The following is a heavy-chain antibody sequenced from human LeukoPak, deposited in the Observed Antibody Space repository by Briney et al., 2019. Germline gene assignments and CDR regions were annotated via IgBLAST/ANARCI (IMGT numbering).Heavy chain of an antibody. J-gene: IGHJ4*02. D-gene: IGHD2-2*01. CDR3: ARSYCSGPTCYAPEY. CDR1: GFTFSNYA. Sequence: GGSLRLACSASGFTFSNYAMYWVRQAPGKGLEWVAVISYDGSNKYYADSVKGRFTISRGNSKNTLYLQMNSLRAEDTAVYYCARSYCSGPTCYAPEYWGRGTLVTVSS. CDR2: ISYDGSNK. V-gene: IGHV3-30*04.